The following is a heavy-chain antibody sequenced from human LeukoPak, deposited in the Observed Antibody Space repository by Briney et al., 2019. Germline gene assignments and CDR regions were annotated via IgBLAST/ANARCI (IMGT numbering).Heavy chain of an antibody. CDR2: IHPGNSDT. J-gene: IGHJ4*02. CDR1: GYSFSNYW. D-gene: IGHD6-19*01. V-gene: IGHV5-51*01. CDR3: TKSTPGSSDWDY. Sequence: GESLKISCKDSGYSFSNYWIGWVRQMPGKGLEWMGIIHPGNSDTRYSPSFQGQVTISADRSINTAYLQWSSLRASDTAMYYRTKSTPGSSDWDYWGQGTLVTVSS.